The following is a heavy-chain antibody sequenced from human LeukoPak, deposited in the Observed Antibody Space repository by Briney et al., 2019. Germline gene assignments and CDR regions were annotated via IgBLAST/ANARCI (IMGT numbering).Heavy chain of an antibody. J-gene: IGHJ3*02. CDR3: ARDSSSNTGYDAFDI. CDR2: INHSGST. V-gene: IGHV4-34*01. CDR1: GGSFSGYY. Sequence: SETLSLTCAVYGGSFSGYYWSWIREPPGKGLEWIGEINHSGSTNYNPSLKSRVTISVDTSKNQFSLKLSSVTAADTAVYYCARDSSSNTGYDAFDIWGQGTTVTVSS. D-gene: IGHD3-9*01.